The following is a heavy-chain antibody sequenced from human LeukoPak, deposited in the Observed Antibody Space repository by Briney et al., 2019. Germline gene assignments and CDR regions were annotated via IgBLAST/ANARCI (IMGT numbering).Heavy chain of an antibody. CDR2: IYHSGST. D-gene: IGHD4-17*01. Sequence: SETLSLTCAVSGYSLSSGYYWGWIRQPPGKGLEWIGSIYHSGSTYYNPSLKSRVTISVDTSKNQFSLKLSSVTAADTAVYYRARLTYGDYVWFDPWGQGTLVTVSS. J-gene: IGHJ5*02. CDR1: GYSLSSGYY. CDR3: ARLTYGDYVWFDP. V-gene: IGHV4-38-2*01.